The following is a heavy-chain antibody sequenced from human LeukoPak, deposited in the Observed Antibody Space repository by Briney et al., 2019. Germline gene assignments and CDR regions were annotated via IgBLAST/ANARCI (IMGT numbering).Heavy chain of an antibody. CDR1: GFTFSSYS. J-gene: IGHJ3*02. Sequence: GSLRLSCAASGFTFSSYSMNWVRQAPGKGLEWVSSISSSSSYIYYADSVKGRFTNSRDNAKNSLYLQMNSLRAEDTAVYYCARDRPDIVVVVAAAFDIWGQGTMVTVSS. CDR2: ISSSSSYI. D-gene: IGHD2-15*01. CDR3: ARDRPDIVVVVAAAFDI. V-gene: IGHV3-21*01.